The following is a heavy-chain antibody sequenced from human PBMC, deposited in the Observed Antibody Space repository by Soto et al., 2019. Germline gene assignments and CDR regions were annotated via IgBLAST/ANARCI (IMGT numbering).Heavy chain of an antibody. D-gene: IGHD3-16*01. CDR3: ARYESKWGRIDA. CDR2: IMQDGSEK. CDR1: GFTFTKYW. J-gene: IGHJ5*02. V-gene: IGHV3-7*01. Sequence: GGSLRLSCVASGFTFTKYWMSWVRQAPGKGLEGVANIMQDGSEKYFVDSVEGRFTISRDNARNSLYLQMNSLRAEDTAVYFCARYESKWGRIDAWGQGTRVTVSS.